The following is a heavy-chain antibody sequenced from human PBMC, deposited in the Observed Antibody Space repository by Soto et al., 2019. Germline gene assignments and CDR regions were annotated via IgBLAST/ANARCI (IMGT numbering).Heavy chain of an antibody. Sequence: EVQLLESGGGLVQPGGSLRLSCAASGFTFSSYGMTWVRQAPGKGLEWVSFSSATGAGTYYADSVKGRFTISRDTSKHTRYLQMTSLRADDTAVYYCAKDRRAGGNYGFYSDFWGQGALVIVSS. CDR1: GFTFSSYG. CDR3: AKDRRAGGNYGFYSDF. D-gene: IGHD1-7*01. V-gene: IGHV3-23*01. J-gene: IGHJ4*02. CDR2: SSATGAGT.